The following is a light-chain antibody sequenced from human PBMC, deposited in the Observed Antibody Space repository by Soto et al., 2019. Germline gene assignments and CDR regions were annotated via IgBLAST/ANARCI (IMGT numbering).Light chain of an antibody. CDR3: SSYTTSSTHVV. CDR1: SSDVGSYNY. V-gene: IGLV2-14*01. Sequence: QSALTQPASVSGSPGQSITISCTGTSSDVGSYNYVSWYQQYPGKAPKLMIYDVSNRPAGVSYRFSGSKSGNTASLTISGLQAEDEADYYRSSYTTSSTHVVFGGGTKLTVL. J-gene: IGLJ2*01. CDR2: DVS.